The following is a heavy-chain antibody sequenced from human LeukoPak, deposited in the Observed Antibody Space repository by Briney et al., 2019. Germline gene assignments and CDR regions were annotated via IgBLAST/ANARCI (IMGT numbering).Heavy chain of an antibody. J-gene: IGHJ4*02. CDR1: GFTFSSYA. Sequence: PGGSLRLSCAASGFTFSSYAMHWVRQAPGKGLEWVAVISYDGSNKYYADSVKGRFTISRDNSKNTLYLQMNSLRAEDTAVYYCARSGPGGGIQLERPFDYWGQGTLVTVSS. CDR3: ARSGPGGGIQLERPFDY. D-gene: IGHD1-1*01. V-gene: IGHV3-30-3*01. CDR2: ISYDGSNK.